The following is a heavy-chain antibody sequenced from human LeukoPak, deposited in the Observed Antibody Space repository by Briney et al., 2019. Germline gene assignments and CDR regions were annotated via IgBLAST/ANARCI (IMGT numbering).Heavy chain of an antibody. V-gene: IGHV4-59*08. CDR3: ARRNDFDI. CDR1: GGXISGDH. J-gene: IGHJ3*02. Sequence: PSETLSLTCTVSGGXISGDHCNWIRQPPGKGLEWIGSIYYSGNTNYNPSLKSRVTISVDTSKNQFSLKLSSVTAADTAVYYCARRNDFDIWGQGTMVTVSS. CDR2: IYYSGNT.